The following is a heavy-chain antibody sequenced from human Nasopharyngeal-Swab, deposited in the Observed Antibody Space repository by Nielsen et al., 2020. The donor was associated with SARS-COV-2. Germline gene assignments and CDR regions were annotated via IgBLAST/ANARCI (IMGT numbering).Heavy chain of an antibody. CDR2: ISWDGGST. CDR3: AKDKRGGYSYGYGVIDY. V-gene: IGHV3-43*01. J-gene: IGHJ4*02. D-gene: IGHD5-18*01. Sequence: GGSLRLSCAASGFTFDDYTMHWVRQAPGKGLEWVSLISWDGGSTYYADSVKGRFTIPRDNSKNSLYLQMNSLRTEDTALYYCAKDKRGGYSYGYGVIDYWGQGTLVTVSS. CDR1: GFTFDDYT.